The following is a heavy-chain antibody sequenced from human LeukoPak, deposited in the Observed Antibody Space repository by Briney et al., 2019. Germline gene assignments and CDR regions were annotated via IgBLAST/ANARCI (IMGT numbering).Heavy chain of an antibody. J-gene: IGHJ4*02. CDR3: ARGGGFGELYS. Sequence: PSETLSLTCAVYGGSFSGYYWSWIRQPPGKGLEWIGEINHSGSTNYNPSLKSRVTISVDTSKNQFSLKLSSVTAADTAVYYCARGGGFGELYSRGQGTLVTVSS. V-gene: IGHV4-34*01. D-gene: IGHD3-10*01. CDR1: GGSFSGYY. CDR2: INHSGST.